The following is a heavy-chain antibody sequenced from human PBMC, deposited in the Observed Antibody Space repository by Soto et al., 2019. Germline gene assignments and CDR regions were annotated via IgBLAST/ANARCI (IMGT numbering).Heavy chain of an antibody. V-gene: IGHV1-8*01. Sequence: ASVKVSCKASGYTFTSFDINWVRQATGQGLEWMGWMNPNSGNTVYAQKFQGRVTMTRDTSISTAYMELSSLRSEDTAVYYCARDHCTSTSCYSSIYYYGMDVWGKGTTVTVSS. CDR1: GYTFTSFD. D-gene: IGHD2-2*02. J-gene: IGHJ6*04. CDR3: ARDHCTSTSCYSSIYYYGMDV. CDR2: MNPNSGNT.